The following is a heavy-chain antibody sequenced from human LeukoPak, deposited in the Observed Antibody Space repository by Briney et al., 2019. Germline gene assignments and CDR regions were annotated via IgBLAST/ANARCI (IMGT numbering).Heavy chain of an antibody. V-gene: IGHV4-39*01. CDR1: GGSISSSSYY. CDR3: GGSSSPDYYMDV. D-gene: IGHD6-6*01. Sequence: PSETLSLTCTVSGGSISSSSYYWGWLRQPPGKGLEWIGSIYYSGSTYYNPSLKSRVTISVDTSKNQLSLKLSSVTAADTAVYYCGGSSSPDYYMDVWGKGTTVTVSS. J-gene: IGHJ6*03. CDR2: IYYSGST.